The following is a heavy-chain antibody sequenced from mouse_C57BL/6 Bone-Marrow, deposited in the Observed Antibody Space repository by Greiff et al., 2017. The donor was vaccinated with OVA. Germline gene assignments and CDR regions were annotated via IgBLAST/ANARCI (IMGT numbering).Heavy chain of an antibody. J-gene: IGHJ4*01. CDR1: GYTFTSYW. D-gene: IGHD1-1*01. V-gene: IGHV1-50*01. Sequence: QVQLQQPGAELVKPGASVKLSCKASGYTFTSYWMQWVKQRPGQGLEWIGEIDPSDSYTNYNQKFKGKATLTVDTSSSTAYMQLSSLTSEDSAVYYCARCITFPMDYWGQGTSVTVSS. CDR3: ARCITFPMDY. CDR2: IDPSDSYT.